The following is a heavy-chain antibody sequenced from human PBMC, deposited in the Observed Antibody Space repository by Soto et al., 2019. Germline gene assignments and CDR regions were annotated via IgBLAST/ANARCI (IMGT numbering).Heavy chain of an antibody. D-gene: IGHD5-12*01. Sequence: GGSLKLSCAASGFTFSSYSMNWVRQAPGKGLEWVSSISSSSYIYYADSVKGRFTISRDNAKNSLYLQMNSLRAEDTAVYYCASRIVATNYLDYWGQGTLVTVSS. CDR2: ISSSSYI. CDR3: ASRIVATNYLDY. J-gene: IGHJ4*02. CDR1: GFTFSSYS. V-gene: IGHV3-21*01.